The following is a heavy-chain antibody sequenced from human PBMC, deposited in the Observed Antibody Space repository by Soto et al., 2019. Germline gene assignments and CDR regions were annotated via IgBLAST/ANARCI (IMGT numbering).Heavy chain of an antibody. J-gene: IGHJ4*02. CDR1: GGSISSYY. Sequence: PXETLSLTCTVSGGSISSYYWSWIRQPPGKGLGWIGYIYYSGSTNYNPSLKSRVTISVDTSKNQFSLKLSSVTAADTAVYYCARGTYYYDSTEWGQGTLVTAS. CDR3: ARGTYYYDSTE. D-gene: IGHD3-22*01. V-gene: IGHV4-59*01. CDR2: IYYSGST.